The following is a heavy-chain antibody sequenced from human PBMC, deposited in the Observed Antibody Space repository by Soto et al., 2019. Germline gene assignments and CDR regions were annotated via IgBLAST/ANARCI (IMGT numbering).Heavy chain of an antibody. J-gene: IGHJ4*02. V-gene: IGHV3-30-3*01. Sequence: ESGGGVVQPGRSLRLSCAASGFTFSSYAMHWVRQAPGKGLEWVAVISYDGSNKYYADSVKGRFTISRDNSKNTLYLQMNSLRAEDTAVYYCARSRGYGDYWGQGTLVTVSS. CDR2: ISYDGSNK. CDR1: GFTFSSYA. CDR3: ARSRGYGDY. D-gene: IGHD5-12*01.